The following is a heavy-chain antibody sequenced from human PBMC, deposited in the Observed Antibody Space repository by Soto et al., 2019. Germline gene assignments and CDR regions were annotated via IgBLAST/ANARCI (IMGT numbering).Heavy chain of an antibody. Sequence: QVQLVQSGAEVKKPGASVKVSCKASGYTFTSYYMHWVRQAPGQGLEWMGIINPSGGSTSYAQKFKGRVSMTRDTTTSTVYMELSSLRSEDTAVYYCARGPALGAFDIWGQGTMVTVSS. D-gene: IGHD2-2*01. J-gene: IGHJ3*02. CDR3: ARGPALGAFDI. V-gene: IGHV1-46*01. CDR2: INPSGGST. CDR1: GYTFTSYY.